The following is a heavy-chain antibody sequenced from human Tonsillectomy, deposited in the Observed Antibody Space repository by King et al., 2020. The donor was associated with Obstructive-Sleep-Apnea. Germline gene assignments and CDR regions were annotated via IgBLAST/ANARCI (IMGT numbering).Heavy chain of an antibody. CDR1: GFTFSSFA. Sequence: QVQLVESGGGVVQPGRSLRLSCAASGFTFSSFAMHWVRQAPGEGLEWVAVISYDGSNKYYADSVKGRFTISRDNSKNTLYMQMNTLRAEDTAVYYCARDRRYSSGWSPGYFDLWGRGTLVTVSS. V-gene: IGHV3-30*04. CDR3: ARDRRYSSGWSPGYFDL. J-gene: IGHJ2*01. D-gene: IGHD6-19*01. CDR2: ISYDGSNK.